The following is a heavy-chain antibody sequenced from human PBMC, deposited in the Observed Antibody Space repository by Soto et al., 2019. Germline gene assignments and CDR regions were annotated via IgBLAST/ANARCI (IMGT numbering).Heavy chain of an antibody. CDR1: GSTFTTYA. CDR3: AKDSNLIPWGSNH. CDR2: IMASGDIT. Sequence: EVQLLESGGGLIQPGGSPRLPCAASGSTFTTYAMRWVRQAPGKGLEWVSAIMASGDITYYADSAKGRFTISRDSSKNTQYLQMNGLRAEDTAIYYCAKDSNLIPWGSNHWGQGTLVTVST. J-gene: IGHJ5*02. V-gene: IGHV3-23*01. D-gene: IGHD3-10*01.